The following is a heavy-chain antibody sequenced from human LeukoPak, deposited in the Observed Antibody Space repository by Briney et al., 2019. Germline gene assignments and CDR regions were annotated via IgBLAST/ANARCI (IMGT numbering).Heavy chain of an antibody. J-gene: IGHJ4*02. Sequence: SETLSLTCTVSGVSVNCDNYYWGWIRQPPGKGLEWIGTIYYSGFTYYNPSLNSRVTISVDTSQNQFSLKLSSVTAADAAIYYCASLVTGTMWTDFWGQGTLVTVSS. CDR3: ASLVTGTMWTDF. CDR2: IYYSGFT. D-gene: IGHD1-7*01. CDR1: GVSVNCDNYY. V-gene: IGHV4-39*01.